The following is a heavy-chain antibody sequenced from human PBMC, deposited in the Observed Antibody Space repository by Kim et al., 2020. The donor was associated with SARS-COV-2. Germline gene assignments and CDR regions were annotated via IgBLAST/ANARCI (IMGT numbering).Heavy chain of an antibody. Sequence: SETLSLTCAVYGYPISSSHWWGWLRQPPGKGLGWIGYIYYSGSTYYPPLLKRLAIISVTTSDNMFLLMLSSVAAVDTADYCCWRKVNSPRGYCDHCGQG. J-gene: IGHJ4*02. CDR1: GYPISSSHW. CDR3: WRKVNSPRGYCDH. CDR2: IYYSGST. V-gene: IGHV4-28*01. D-gene: IGHD2-21*01.